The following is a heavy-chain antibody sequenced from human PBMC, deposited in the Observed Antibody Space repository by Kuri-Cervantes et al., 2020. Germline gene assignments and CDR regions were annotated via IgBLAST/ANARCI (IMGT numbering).Heavy chain of an antibody. J-gene: IGHJ5*02. CDR1: GYTFTSYD. CDR2: MNPNSGNT. Sequence: ASVKVSCKASGYTFTSYDINWVRQATGQGLEWMGWMNPNSGNTGYAQKFQGRVTMTRNTSISTAYMELSSLRSEDTAVYYCARGGTYSSGWFWPFDPWGQGTLVTVSS. D-gene: IGHD6-19*01. CDR3: ARGGTYSSGWFWPFDP. V-gene: IGHV1-8*01.